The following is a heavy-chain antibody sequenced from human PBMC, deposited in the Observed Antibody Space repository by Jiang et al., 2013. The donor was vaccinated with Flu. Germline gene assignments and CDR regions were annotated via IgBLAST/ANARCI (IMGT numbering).Heavy chain of an antibody. CDR2: IDWDDDE. CDR1: GFSLSTSGMC. CDR3: ARIVGYSSGWRYYGMDV. Sequence: KPTQTLTLTCTFSGFSLSTSGMCVSWIRQPPGKALEWLALIDWDDDEYYSTSLKTRLTISKDTSKSQVVLTVTNSDPVDTATYYCARIVGYSSGWRYYGMDVWGRGTAVTVSS. D-gene: IGHD6-25*01. V-gene: IGHV2-70*01. J-gene: IGHJ6*02.